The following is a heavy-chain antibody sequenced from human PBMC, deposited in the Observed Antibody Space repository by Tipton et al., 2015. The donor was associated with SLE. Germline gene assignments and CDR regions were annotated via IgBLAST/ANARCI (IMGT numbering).Heavy chain of an antibody. D-gene: IGHD5-12*01. Sequence: TLSLTCTVSGGSISSGGYYWSWIRQHPGKGLEWIGYIYYSGSTYYNPSLKSRVTISVDTSKNQFSLKLSSVTAADTAVYYCARGRDIVATIRFDYWGQGTLFTVSS. CDR1: GGSISSGGYY. V-gene: IGHV4-31*03. CDR3: ARGRDIVATIRFDY. J-gene: IGHJ4*02. CDR2: IYYSGST.